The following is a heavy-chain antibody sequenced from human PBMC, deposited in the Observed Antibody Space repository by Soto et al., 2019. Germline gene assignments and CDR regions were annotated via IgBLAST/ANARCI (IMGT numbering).Heavy chain of an antibody. CDR2: IYHSGST. Sequence: SETLSLTCAVSGGSISSGGYSWSWIRQPPGKGLEWIGYIYHSGSTYCNPSLKSRVTISVDRSKNQFSLKLSSVTAADTAVYYCARGIPEENWFDPWGQGTLVTVSS. V-gene: IGHV4-30-2*01. CDR3: ARGIPEENWFDP. D-gene: IGHD2-21*01. CDR1: GGSISSGGYS. J-gene: IGHJ5*02.